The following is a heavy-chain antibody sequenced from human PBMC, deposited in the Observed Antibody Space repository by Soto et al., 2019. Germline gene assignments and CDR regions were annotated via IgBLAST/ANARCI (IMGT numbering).Heavy chain of an antibody. J-gene: IGHJ6*02. Sequence: SETLSLTCTVPGGSISSYYWSWIRQPPGKGLEWIGYIYYSGSTNYNPSLKSRVTISVDTSKNQFSLKLSSVTAADTAVYYCVGEAYYDSSGYYFSRYYYGMDVWGQGTTVTVSS. V-gene: IGHV4-59*01. D-gene: IGHD3-22*01. CDR1: GGSISSYY. CDR2: IYYSGST. CDR3: VGEAYYDSSGYYFSRYYYGMDV.